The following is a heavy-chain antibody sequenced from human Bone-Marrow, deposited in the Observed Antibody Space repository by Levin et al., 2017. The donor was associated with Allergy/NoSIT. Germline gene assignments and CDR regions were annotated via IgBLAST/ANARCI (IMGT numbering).Heavy chain of an antibody. CDR3: ARSRKGITMVRGVIGWFDP. CDR2: INHSGST. V-gene: IGHV4-34*01. CDR1: GGSFSGYY. Sequence: GSLRLSCAVYGGSFSGYYWSWIRQPPGKGLEWIGEINHSGSTNYNPSLKSRVTISVDTSKNQFSLKLSSVTAADTAVYYCARSRKGITMVRGVIGWFDPWGQGTLVTVSS. D-gene: IGHD3-10*01. J-gene: IGHJ5*02.